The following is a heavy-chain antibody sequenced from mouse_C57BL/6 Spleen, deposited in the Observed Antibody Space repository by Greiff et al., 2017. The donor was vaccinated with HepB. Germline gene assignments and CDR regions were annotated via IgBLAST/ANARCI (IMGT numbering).Heavy chain of an antibody. CDR1: GYAFSSSW. CDR3: ATLFDY. J-gene: IGHJ2*01. CDR2: IYPGDGDT. V-gene: IGHV1-82*01. Sequence: QVQLQQSGPELVKPGASVKISCKASGYAFSSSWMNWVKQRPGKGLEWIGRIYPGDGDTNYNGKFKGKATLTADKSSSTAYMQLSSPTSEDSAVYFCATLFDYWGQGTTLTVSS.